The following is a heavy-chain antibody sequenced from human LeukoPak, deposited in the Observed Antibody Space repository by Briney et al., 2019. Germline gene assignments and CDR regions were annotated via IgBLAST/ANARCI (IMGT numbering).Heavy chain of an antibody. CDR3: ATDHGSTSCYCGAPDL. Sequence: PGGSLRLSCAASGLTFTNAWMTWVRKAPGKGLEWVGRIKSKADGGTADYAAPVKGRFTISRDDSKKMMYLQMNSLKTEDTAVYYCATDHGSTSCYCGAPDLWGQGTRVIVSS. J-gene: IGHJ3*01. D-gene: IGHD2-2*01. V-gene: IGHV3-15*01. CDR1: GLTFTNAW. CDR2: IKSKADGGTA.